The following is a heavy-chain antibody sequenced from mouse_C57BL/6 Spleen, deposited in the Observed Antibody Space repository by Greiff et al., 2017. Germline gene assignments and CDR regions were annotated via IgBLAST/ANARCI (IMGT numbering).Heavy chain of an antibody. D-gene: IGHD1-1*01. CDR3: ASPYYYGSSPYWYFDV. CDR2: IDPSDSET. CDR1: GYTFTSYW. J-gene: IGHJ1*03. Sequence: QVQLKQPGAELVRPGSSVKLSCKASGYTFTSYWMHWVKQRPIQGLEWIGNIDPSDSETHYNQKFKDKATLTVDKSSSTAYMQLSSLTSEDSAVYYCASPYYYGSSPYWYFDVWGTGTTVTVSS. V-gene: IGHV1-52*01.